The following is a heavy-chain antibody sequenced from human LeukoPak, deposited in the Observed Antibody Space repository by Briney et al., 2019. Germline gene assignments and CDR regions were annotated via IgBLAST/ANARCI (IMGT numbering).Heavy chain of an antibody. CDR2: ISGSGGST. Sequence: GGSLRLSCAASGFTFSSYATSWVRQAPGKGLEWVSGISGSGGSTYYADSVKGRFTISRDNSKNTLYLQMNSLRAEDTAVYYCARDYDILTGYYNPWGQGTLVTVSS. J-gene: IGHJ5*02. V-gene: IGHV3-23*01. CDR1: GFTFSSYA. D-gene: IGHD3-9*01. CDR3: ARDYDILTGYYNP.